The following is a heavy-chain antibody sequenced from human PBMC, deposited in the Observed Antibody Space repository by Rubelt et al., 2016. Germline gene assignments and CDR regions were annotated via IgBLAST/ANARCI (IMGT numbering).Heavy chain of an antibody. J-gene: IGHJ4*02. D-gene: IGHD6-13*01. CDR3: ARGKGIDDY. Sequence: YWSWIRQPPGKGLEWIGEINHSGSTNYNPSLKSRVTISVDTSKNQFSLKLSSVTAADTAVYYCARGKGIDDYWGQGTLVTVSS. V-gene: IGHV4-34*01. CDR1: Y. CDR2: INHSGST.